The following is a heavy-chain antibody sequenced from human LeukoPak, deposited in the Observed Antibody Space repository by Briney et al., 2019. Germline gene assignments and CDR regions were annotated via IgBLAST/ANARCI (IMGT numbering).Heavy chain of an antibody. Sequence: GGSLRLSCAASGFTFSNYWMHWVRQAPGKGLVWVSRLNTDGTTTGYADSVKGRFTISRDNAKNTLYLLLNSLRAEDTAVYYCARGGLEPTDYWGQGTLVTVSS. D-gene: IGHD1-1*01. CDR1: GFTFSNYW. CDR3: ARGGLEPTDY. CDR2: LNTDGTTT. V-gene: IGHV3-74*01. J-gene: IGHJ4*02.